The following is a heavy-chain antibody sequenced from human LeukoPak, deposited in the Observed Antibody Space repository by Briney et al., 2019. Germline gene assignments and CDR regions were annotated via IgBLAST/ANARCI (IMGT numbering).Heavy chain of an antibody. CDR2: IWYDGSNK. V-gene: IGHV3-33*01. D-gene: IGHD6-19*01. CDR1: GFTFSSYG. Sequence: GRSLRLSCAASGFTFSSYGMHWVRQAPGKGLEWVAVIWYDGSNKYYADSAKGRFTISRDNSKNTLYLQMNSLRAEDTAVYYCARKSGWSFDYWGQGTLVTVSS. CDR3: ARKSGWSFDY. J-gene: IGHJ4*02.